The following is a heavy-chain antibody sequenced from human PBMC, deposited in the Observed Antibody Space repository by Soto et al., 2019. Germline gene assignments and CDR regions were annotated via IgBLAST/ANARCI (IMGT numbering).Heavy chain of an antibody. CDR1: GGSFSGYY. V-gene: IGHV4-59*06. CDR3: ACLPGYSSSWPSDYYYYYYMDV. Sequence: SETLSLTCAVYGGSFSGYYWSWIRQPPGKGLEWIGYIYYSGSTYYNPSLKSRVTISVDTSKNQFSLKLSSVTAADTAVYYCACLPGYSSSWPSDYYYYYYMDVWGKGTTVTVSS. D-gene: IGHD6-13*01. J-gene: IGHJ6*03. CDR2: IYYSGST.